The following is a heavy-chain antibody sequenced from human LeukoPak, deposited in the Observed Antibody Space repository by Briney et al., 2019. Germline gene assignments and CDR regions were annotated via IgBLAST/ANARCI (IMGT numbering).Heavy chain of an antibody. V-gene: IGHV2-5*01. J-gene: IGHJ4*02. CDR2: IYWNDDK. CDR3: ARARGSSVVATFRPIDY. Sequence: ESGPTLVNPTQTLTLTSTFSGFSLSTTGVGVGWIRQPPGKALEWLALIYWNDDKRYRPSLKSRLTITKDTSKNQVVLTMTNMDPVDTATYYCARARGSSVVATFRPIDYWGQGTLVTVSS. CDR1: GFSLSTTGVG. D-gene: IGHD2-2*01.